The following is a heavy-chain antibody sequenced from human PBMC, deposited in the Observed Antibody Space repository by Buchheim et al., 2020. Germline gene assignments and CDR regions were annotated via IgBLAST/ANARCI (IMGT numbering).Heavy chain of an antibody. J-gene: IGHJ5*02. Sequence: QEQVQQWGAGLLKPSETLSLTCAVYGGSSSVYYWNWIRQSPGKGLEWIGEISHAGFTNYNPSLKNRVIISLVTSRNQISLSLTSVTAADTAIYYCAKLGGNHYGSGGFDPWGQGTL. D-gene: IGHD3-10*01. V-gene: IGHV4-34*02. CDR3: AKLGGNHYGSGGFDP. CDR1: GGSSSVYY. CDR2: ISHAGFT.